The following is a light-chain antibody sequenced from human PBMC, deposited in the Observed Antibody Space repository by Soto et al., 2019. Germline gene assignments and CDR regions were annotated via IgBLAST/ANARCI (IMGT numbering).Light chain of an antibody. J-gene: IGKJ1*01. CDR1: QSVSSSS. Sequence: EIVLTQSPGTLSLSPGERATLSCRASQSVSSSSLAWYQQKPGQPPRLLIYDASTRATDIPARFTGSGSGTEFTLTISSLQSEDFAVFYCQQYNNWPPTWTFGQGTKV. V-gene: IGKV3-15*01. CDR2: DAS. CDR3: QQYNNWPPTWT.